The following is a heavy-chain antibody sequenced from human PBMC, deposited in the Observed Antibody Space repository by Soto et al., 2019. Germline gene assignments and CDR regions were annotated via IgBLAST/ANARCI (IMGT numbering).Heavy chain of an antibody. Sequence: EVQLGESGGGLVQPVGSLRLSCAASGFSFSSYWMTWVRQAPGKGLEWVANISPDGSDKYYVDSVKGRFTISRDHVKNSLYLQVNSLRVDDTALYYCARARIDLWGRGTLVTVSS. J-gene: IGHJ2*01. CDR2: ISPDGSDK. CDR1: GFSFSSYW. V-gene: IGHV3-7*01. CDR3: ARARIDL.